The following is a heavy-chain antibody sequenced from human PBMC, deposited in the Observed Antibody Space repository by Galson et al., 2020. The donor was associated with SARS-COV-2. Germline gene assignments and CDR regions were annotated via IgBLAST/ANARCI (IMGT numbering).Heavy chain of an antibody. J-gene: IGHJ5*02. Sequence: LETLSLTCAVYGGSFSGYYWSWIRQPPGKGLEWIGEINHSGSTNYNPSLKSRVTISVDTSKNQFSLKLSSGTAADTAVYYCARGGRIRANWVDPWGKGTLVTVSS. D-gene: IGHD3-10*01. CDR3: ARGGRIRANWVDP. V-gene: IGHV4-34*01. CDR2: INHSGST. CDR1: GGSFSGYY.